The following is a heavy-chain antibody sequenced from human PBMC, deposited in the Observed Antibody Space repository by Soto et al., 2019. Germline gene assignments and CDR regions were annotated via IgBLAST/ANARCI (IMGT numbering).Heavy chain of an antibody. CDR3: ARDGHGMDV. CDR2: IHVSGST. Sequence: SETLSLTCTVSGGSVSSGSYQWTWIRQPPGKGLEWIGYIHVSGSTNDNPSLKGRVTMSIDTSKNQFSLKLSSVTAADKAVYYCARDGHGMDVWGQGTKVTVYS. CDR1: GGSVSSGSYQ. V-gene: IGHV4-61*01. J-gene: IGHJ6*02.